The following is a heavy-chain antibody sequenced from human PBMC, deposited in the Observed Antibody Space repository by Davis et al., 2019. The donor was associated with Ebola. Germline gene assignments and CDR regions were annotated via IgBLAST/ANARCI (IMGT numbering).Heavy chain of an antibody. CDR1: GYTFTSYG. CDR2: ISAYNGNT. CDR3: ARGGYCSSTSCYTIQGYYYYGMDV. J-gene: IGHJ6*02. V-gene: IGHV1-18*01. D-gene: IGHD2-2*02. Sequence: ASVKVSCKASGYTFTSYGISWVRQAPGQGLEWMGWISAYNGNTNYAQKLQGRVTMTTDTSTSTAYMELRSLRSDDTAVYYCARGGYCSSTSCYTIQGYYYYGMDVWGQGTTVTVSS.